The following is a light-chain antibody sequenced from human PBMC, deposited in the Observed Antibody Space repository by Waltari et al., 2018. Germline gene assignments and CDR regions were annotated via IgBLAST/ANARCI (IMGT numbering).Light chain of an antibody. Sequence: IMMTQSPATLSVSPGERATLSCRVSQSVSRKLAWYQQKPGKAPRLLIYDTSSRATDIPGRFSGSGSGTEFTLTISSLQYEDFAVYYCQQYSNWPPWTFSQGTKVEI. CDR1: QSVSRK. V-gene: IGKV3-15*01. CDR3: QQYSNWPPWT. J-gene: IGKJ1*01. CDR2: DTS.